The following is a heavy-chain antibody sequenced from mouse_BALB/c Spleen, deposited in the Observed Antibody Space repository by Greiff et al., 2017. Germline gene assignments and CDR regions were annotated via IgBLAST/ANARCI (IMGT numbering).Heavy chain of an antibody. V-gene: IGHV2-6-5*01. D-gene: IGHD2-2*01. CDR3: AKHDNGYDWFAY. CDR1: GFSLTDYG. J-gene: IGHJ3*01. CDR2: IRGGGST. Sequence: VKLLESGPGLVAPSQSLSITCTVSGFSLTDYGVSWIRQPPGKGLEWLGVIRGGGSTYYNSALKSRLSISKDNSKSQVYLKMNSLQTDDTAMYSCAKHDNGYDWFAYWGQGTLVTVSA.